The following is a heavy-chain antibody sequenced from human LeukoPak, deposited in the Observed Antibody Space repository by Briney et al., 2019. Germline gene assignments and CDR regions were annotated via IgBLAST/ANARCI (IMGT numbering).Heavy chain of an antibody. V-gene: IGHV4-34*01. CDR3: ARHNWGGYFDY. CDR1: GGSFSGYY. J-gene: IGHJ4*02. Sequence: SETLSLTCAVYGGSFSGYYWSWIRQPPGKGLEWIGEINHSGSTNYNPSLKSRVTISVDTSKNQFSLTLSSVTAADTAVYYCARHNWGGYFDYWGQGTLVTVSS. CDR2: INHSGST. D-gene: IGHD7-27*01.